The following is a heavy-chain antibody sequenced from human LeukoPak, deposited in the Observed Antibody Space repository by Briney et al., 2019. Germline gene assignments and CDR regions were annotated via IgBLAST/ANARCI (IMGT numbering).Heavy chain of an antibody. CDR1: GFTFSSCW. D-gene: IGHD6-19*01. Sequence: SGGSLRLSCAASGFTFSSCWMTWVRQAPGKGLEWVSYVSGSGNNMDYADSVKGRFTIARDNAKNSLYLQMNSLRADDTALYYCARELQTSGFDPWGQGTLVTVSS. CDR2: VSGSGNNM. CDR3: ARELQTSGFDP. J-gene: IGHJ5*02. V-gene: IGHV3-48*03.